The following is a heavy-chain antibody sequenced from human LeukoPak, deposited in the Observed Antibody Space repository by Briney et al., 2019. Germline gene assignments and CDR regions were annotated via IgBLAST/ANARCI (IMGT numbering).Heavy chain of an antibody. J-gene: IGHJ6*02. D-gene: IGHD3-3*01. CDR1: GFTFSSYW. V-gene: IGHV3-15*01. Sequence: GGSLRLSCAASGFTFSSYWMSWVRQAPGKGLEWVGRIKSKGDGGTTDYAAPVKGRFTISRDDSKNMLYVQMNSLTTEDTAVYFCSSPRDFGSASYYYGMDVWGQGTTVTVSS. CDR3: SSPRDFGSASYYYGMDV. CDR2: IKSKGDGGTT.